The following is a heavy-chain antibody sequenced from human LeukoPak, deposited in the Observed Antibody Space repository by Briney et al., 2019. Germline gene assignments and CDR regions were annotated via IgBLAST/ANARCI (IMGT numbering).Heavy chain of an antibody. D-gene: IGHD2-2*01. CDR3: ARDLQDIVVVPAATGRAFDI. CDR2: ISAYNGNT. Sequence: ASVKVSCKASGYTFTSYGISWVRQAPGQGLEWMGWISAYNGNTNYAQKLQGRVTMTTDTSTSTAYMELRSLRSDDTAVYYCARDLQDIVVVPAATGRAFDIWGQGTMVTVSS. CDR1: GYTFTSYG. V-gene: IGHV1-18*01. J-gene: IGHJ3*02.